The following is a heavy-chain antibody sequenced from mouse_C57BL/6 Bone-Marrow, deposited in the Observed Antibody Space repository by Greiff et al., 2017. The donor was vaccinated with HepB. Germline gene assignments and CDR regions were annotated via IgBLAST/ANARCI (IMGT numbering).Heavy chain of an antibody. V-gene: IGHV2-2*01. CDR3: ATTMVTTSWFAY. CDR2: IWSGGST. Sequence: VQLVESGPGLVQPSQSLSITCTVSGFSLTSYGVHWVRQSPGKGLEWLGVIWSGGSTDYNAAFISRLSISKDNSKSQVFFKMNSLQADDTAIYYCATTMVTTSWFAYWGQGTLVTVSA. J-gene: IGHJ3*01. CDR1: GFSLTSYG. D-gene: IGHD2-2*01.